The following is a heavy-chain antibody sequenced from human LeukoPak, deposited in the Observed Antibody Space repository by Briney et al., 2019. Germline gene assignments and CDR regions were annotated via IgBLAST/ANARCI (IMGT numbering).Heavy chain of an antibody. D-gene: IGHD1-26*01. CDR2: MNPNSDNT. CDR1: GYTFTSYD. V-gene: IGHV1-8*01. J-gene: IGHJ6*03. Sequence: ASVKVSCRASGYTFTSYDINWVRQATGQGLEWMGWMNPNSDNTGYAQKFQGRVTMTRNTSISTAYMELSSLRSEDTAVYYCARGRGVVGATSPTYYYYYYMDVWGKGTTVTVSS. CDR3: ARGRGVVGATSPTYYYYYYMDV.